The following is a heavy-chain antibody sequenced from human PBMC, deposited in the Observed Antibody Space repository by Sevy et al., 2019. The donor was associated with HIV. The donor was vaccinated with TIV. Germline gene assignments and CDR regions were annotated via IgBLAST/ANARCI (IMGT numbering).Heavy chain of an antibody. CDR2: ISYNGEDE. Sequence: GGSLRLSCVASTFTFSHYAMHWVRQAPGKGLQWVASISYNGEDENYADSVAGRFTISRDNPKNTLFLQMGSLRPEDTALYYCARDWGTPPTAILYHFDFWGQGIPVTVSS. V-gene: IGHV3-30*04. CDR1: TFTFSHYA. CDR3: ARDWGTPPTAILYHFDF. J-gene: IGHJ4*02. D-gene: IGHD3-16*01.